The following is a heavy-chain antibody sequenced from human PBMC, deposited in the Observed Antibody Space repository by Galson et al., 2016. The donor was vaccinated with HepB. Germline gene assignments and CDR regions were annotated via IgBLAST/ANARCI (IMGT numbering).Heavy chain of an antibody. CDR3: AGLPGGSYYGLDV. J-gene: IGHJ6*02. D-gene: IGHD3-10*01. CDR1: GDSISNGGYY. Sequence: TLSLTCTVSGDSISNGGYYWTWIRQHPGKGLEWIGYIYHTGSTFYNPSLNSRIIISVDTSKNEFSLRLSSVTAADTAVYYCAGLPGGSYYGLDVWGQGTTVTVSS. V-gene: IGHV4-31*03. CDR2: IYHTGST.